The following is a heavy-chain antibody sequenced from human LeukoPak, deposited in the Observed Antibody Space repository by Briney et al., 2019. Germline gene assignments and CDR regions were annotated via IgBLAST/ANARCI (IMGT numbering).Heavy chain of an antibody. J-gene: IGHJ4*02. V-gene: IGHV3-30*18. Sequence: VRALRLSCAASLVTLSSYGMHSVREAPGKGLGWVSVISYDGSNNYYADSAKGRFTISRDKSKNTLYLQMNSLRAKDTALYYCSKRCRGAAGSCLDYWGQGTLVTVSS. CDR3: SKRCRGAAGSCLDY. CDR1: LVTLSSYG. D-gene: IGHD6-13*01. CDR2: ISYDGSNN.